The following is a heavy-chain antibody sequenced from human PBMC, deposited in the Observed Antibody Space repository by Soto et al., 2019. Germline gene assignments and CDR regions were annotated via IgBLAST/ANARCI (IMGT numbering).Heavy chain of an antibody. J-gene: IGHJ6*02. CDR3: VFLPSRQHYHVLDV. CDR1: GVSISYYY. V-gene: IGHV4-59*01. CDR2: IYYTGIT. D-gene: IGHD2-2*01. Sequence: SETLSLTCSVSGVSISYYYWNWIRQPPGKGLEWIGHIYYTGITSYNPSLNSRVTISVDTSKNQISLKLGSVTAADTAVYYCVFLPSRQHYHVLDVRGQGSTVTVSS.